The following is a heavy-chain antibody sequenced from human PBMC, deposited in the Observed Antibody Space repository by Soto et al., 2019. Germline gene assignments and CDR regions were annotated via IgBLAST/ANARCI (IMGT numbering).Heavy chain of an antibody. V-gene: IGHV3-11*01. CDR2: ISSSDSIV. J-gene: IGHJ4*02. Sequence: LRLSCAASGFTFSDYYMSWIRQAPGKGLEWVSYISSSDSIVSYADSVKGRFTISRDNAKNSLYLQMNSLRAEDTAVYFCARDLGYYDSSGYFDYWGQGTLVTVSS. D-gene: IGHD3-22*01. CDR3: ARDLGYYDSSGYFDY. CDR1: GFTFSDYY.